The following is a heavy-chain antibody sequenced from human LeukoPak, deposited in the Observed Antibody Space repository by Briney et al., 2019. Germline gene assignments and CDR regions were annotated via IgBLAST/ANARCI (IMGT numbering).Heavy chain of an antibody. J-gene: IGHJ5*02. V-gene: IGHV4-34*01. D-gene: IGHD2-2*01. Sequence: SETLSLTCTIYGGSFSGYYWNWIRQPPGKGLEWIGEINHSGSTNYNPSLKSRVTISVDTSKNQFSLKLSSVTAADTAVYYCARSVVRSSTSPINNWFDPWGQGTLVTVSS. CDR3: ARSVVRSSTSPINNWFDP. CDR2: INHSGST. CDR1: GGSFSGYY.